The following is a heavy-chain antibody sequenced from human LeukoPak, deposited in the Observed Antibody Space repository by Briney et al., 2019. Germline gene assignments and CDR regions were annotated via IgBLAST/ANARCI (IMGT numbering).Heavy chain of an antibody. CDR3: AKDRDTAMEIEY. J-gene: IGHJ4*02. Sequence: GGSLRLSCEASGFTFINYGMHWVRRAPGKGLEWVAVVWHDGSNKYYADSVKGRFTISRDNSKNTPYLQMNSLRAEDTAVYYCAKDRDTAMEIEYWGQGTLVTVSS. CDR2: VWHDGSNK. D-gene: IGHD5-18*01. CDR1: GFTFINYG. V-gene: IGHV3-33*06.